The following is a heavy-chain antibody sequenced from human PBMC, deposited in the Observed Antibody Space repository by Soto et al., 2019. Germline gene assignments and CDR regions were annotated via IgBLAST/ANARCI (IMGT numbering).Heavy chain of an antibody. V-gene: IGHV4-39*01. Sequence: SETLSLTCTVSGGSITSNSYYWGWIRQPPGKGLEWIGNIYYIENTFCNASLKSRVTISVDTSKNQFSLNLRSVTASDTAVYYCARLRVPNYYFDFWGQGTLVTVSS. CDR2: IYYIENT. D-gene: IGHD2-2*01. J-gene: IGHJ4*02. CDR1: GGSITSNSYY. CDR3: ARLRVPNYYFDF.